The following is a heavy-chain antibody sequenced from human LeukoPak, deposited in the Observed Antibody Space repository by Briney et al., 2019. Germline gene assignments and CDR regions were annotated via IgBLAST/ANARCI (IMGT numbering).Heavy chain of an antibody. CDR3: AKYKLERRCGFLGD. Sequence: GGSLRLSCAASGFTFISYAMYWVRQAPGKGLEWVSGIFGSGGSTHYADSVKGRFTISRDNSKNTLYLQMNSLRAEDTAVYYCAKYKLERRCGFLGDWGQGTLVTVSS. D-gene: IGHD1-1*01. V-gene: IGHV3-23*01. CDR1: GFTFISYA. CDR2: IFGSGGST. J-gene: IGHJ4*02.